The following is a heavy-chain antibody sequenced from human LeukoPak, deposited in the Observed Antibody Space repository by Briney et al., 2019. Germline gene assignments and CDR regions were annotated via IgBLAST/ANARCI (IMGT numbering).Heavy chain of an antibody. Sequence: SETLSLTCTVSGDSITSSYWNWIRQPPGKGLEWIGNFSYSGGTNYSPSLKSRVTISVDTSKNQFYLKMTSVTAADTAVYYCARGMTMNRNEDFGYWGQGTRVTVSS. CDR1: GDSITSSY. CDR3: ARGMTMNRNEDFGY. V-gene: IGHV4-59*01. CDR2: FSYSGGT. D-gene: IGHD1/OR15-1a*01. J-gene: IGHJ4*02.